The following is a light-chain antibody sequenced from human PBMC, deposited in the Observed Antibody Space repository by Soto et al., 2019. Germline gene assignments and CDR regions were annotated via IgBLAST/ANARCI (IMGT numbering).Light chain of an antibody. J-gene: IGKJ4*01. CDR3: LQYNIYPLT. CDR1: QNINRW. V-gene: IGKV1-5*03. Sequence: DIQMTQSPSTLSASVGDTVTITCRASQNINRWLAWYQQRPGKAPNLLIHKASSLGGGVPSRFSGSASGTDFTLTISSLQPDDFAAYFCLQYNIYPLTFGGGTKVEIK. CDR2: KAS.